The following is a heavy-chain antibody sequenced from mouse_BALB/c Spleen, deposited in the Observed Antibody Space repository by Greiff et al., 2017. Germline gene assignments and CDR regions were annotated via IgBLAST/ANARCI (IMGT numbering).Heavy chain of an antibody. D-gene: IGHD1-1*02. Sequence: EVQLVESGGGLVQPGGSRKLSCAASGFTFSSFGMHWVRQAPEKGLEWVAYISSGSSTIYYADTVKGRFTISRDNPKNTLFLQMTSLRSEDTAMYYCARMVGYYAMDYWGQGTSVTVSS. J-gene: IGHJ4*01. CDR3: ARMVGYYAMDY. CDR1: GFTFSSFG. V-gene: IGHV5-17*02. CDR2: ISSGSSTI.